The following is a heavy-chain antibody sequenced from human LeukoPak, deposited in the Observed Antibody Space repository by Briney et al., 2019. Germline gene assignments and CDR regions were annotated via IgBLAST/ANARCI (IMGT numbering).Heavy chain of an antibody. D-gene: IGHD1-20*01. V-gene: IGHV1-46*01. CDR2: VNPNDGST. CDR3: ARGITGTPSNYYYMDV. CDR1: GYTFTNYY. J-gene: IGHJ6*03. Sequence: ASVKVSCKGFGYTFTNYYMHWVRQAPGQGPEWMGIVNPNDGSTTYAQKFQGRVTITTDESTSTAYMELSSLRSEDTAVYYCARGITGTPSNYYYMDVWGKGTTVTVSS.